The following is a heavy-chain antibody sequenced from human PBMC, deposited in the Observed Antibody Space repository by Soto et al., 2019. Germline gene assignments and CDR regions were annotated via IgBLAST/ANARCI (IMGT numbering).Heavy chain of an antibody. V-gene: IGHV1-18*01. CDR2: ISAHNGNT. D-gene: IGHD1-1*01. CDR3: ARGRYGDY. Sequence: QVHLVKSGAEVKKPGASVKVSCKGSGYDFTTYGITWVRQAPGQGLEWMAWISAHNGNTDYAQKLQGRVTVTRDTSPSPAYMELRSLRSDDTAVYYCARGRYGDYWGQGALVTVSS. CDR1: GYDFTTYG. J-gene: IGHJ4*02.